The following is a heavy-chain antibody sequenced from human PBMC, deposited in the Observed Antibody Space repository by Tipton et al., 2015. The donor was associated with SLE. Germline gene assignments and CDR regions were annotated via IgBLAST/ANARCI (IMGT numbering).Heavy chain of an antibody. Sequence: TLSLTCTVSGYSISSGYYWGWIRQPPGKGLEWIGSIYHSGSTYYNPSPKSRVTISVDTSKNQFSLKLSSVTAADTAVYYCARDLKGLGTYNWFDPWGQGTLVTVSS. V-gene: IGHV4-38-2*02. CDR2: IYHSGST. J-gene: IGHJ5*02. CDR3: ARDLKGLGTYNWFDP. D-gene: IGHD7-27*01. CDR1: GYSISSGYY.